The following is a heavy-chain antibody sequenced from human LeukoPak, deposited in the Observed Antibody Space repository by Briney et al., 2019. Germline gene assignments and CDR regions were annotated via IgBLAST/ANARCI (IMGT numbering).Heavy chain of an antibody. V-gene: IGHV3-30-3*01. Sequence: PGRSLRLSCAASGFTFSSYAMHWDRQAPGKGLEWVAVISYDGSNKYYADSVKRRFTISRDNSKNTLYLQMNSLRAEDTAVYYCARDWLSKYCFDYWGQGTLVTVSS. CDR1: GFTFSSYA. CDR2: ISYDGSNK. CDR3: ARDWLSKYCFDY. D-gene: IGHD6-19*01. J-gene: IGHJ4*02.